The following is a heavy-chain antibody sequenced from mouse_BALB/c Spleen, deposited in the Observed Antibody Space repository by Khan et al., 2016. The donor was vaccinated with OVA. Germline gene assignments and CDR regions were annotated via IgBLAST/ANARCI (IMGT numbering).Heavy chain of an antibody. D-gene: IGHD2-1*01. Sequence: VQLQQPGAELVKPGASVRLSCKASGYSFTSYYLYWVKQRPGHGLEWIGDINPSNGGTHFNEKFKNKVTLTVDKSSSTAYMQLSSLTSEDSAVYYCTRSGYGTFAYWGQGTLVTVSA. CDR2: INPSNGGT. J-gene: IGHJ3*01. CDR1: GYSFTSYY. V-gene: IGHV1S81*02. CDR3: TRSGYGTFAY.